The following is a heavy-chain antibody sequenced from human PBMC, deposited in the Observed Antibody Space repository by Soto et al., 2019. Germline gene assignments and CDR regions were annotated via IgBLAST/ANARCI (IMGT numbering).Heavy chain of an antibody. CDR1: GFTFDDYG. CDR2: VNWNAASI. Sequence: PGGSLRLSCATSGFTFDDYGMSWVRQAPGKGLEWVSGVNWNAASIGYADSVKGRFTISRDNAKNSLYLQMNSLRAEDTALYYCARRPSRYCSSTTCYASDYWGQGTLVTVSS. CDR3: ARRPSRYCSSTTCYASDY. V-gene: IGHV3-20*04. D-gene: IGHD2-2*01. J-gene: IGHJ4*02.